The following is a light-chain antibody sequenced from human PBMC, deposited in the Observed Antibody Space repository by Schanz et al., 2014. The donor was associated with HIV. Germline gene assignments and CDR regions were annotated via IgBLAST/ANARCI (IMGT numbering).Light chain of an antibody. CDR1: QSISGR. V-gene: IGKV1-5*03. J-gene: IGKJ2*01. CDR3: LQHNTYPRT. Sequence: DIQMTQSPSTLSASIGDGVTISCRASQSISGRLAWYQQKPGKAPRLQIYEASTLESGVPSRFSGSGSGTKFTLTISNLQPEDFATYYCLQHNTYPRTFGQGTKLEI. CDR2: EAS.